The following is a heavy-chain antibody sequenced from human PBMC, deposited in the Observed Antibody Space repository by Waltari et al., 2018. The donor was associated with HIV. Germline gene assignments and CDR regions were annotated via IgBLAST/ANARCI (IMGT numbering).Heavy chain of an antibody. CDR2: INSDGSST. CDR3: ARDRPRGYGGGGSDY. CDR1: GFTFSSYW. V-gene: IGHV3-74*01. D-gene: IGHD4-17*01. Sequence: EVQLVESGGGLVQPGGSLRLSCAASGFTFSSYWMHWVRQAPGKGLVWVSRINSDGSSTSYADSVKGRFTISRDNAKNTLYLQMNSLRAEDTAVYYCARDRPRGYGGGGSDYWGQGTLVTVSS. J-gene: IGHJ4*02.